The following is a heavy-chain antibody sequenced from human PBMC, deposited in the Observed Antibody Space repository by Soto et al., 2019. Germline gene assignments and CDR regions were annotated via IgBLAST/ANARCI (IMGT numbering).Heavy chain of an antibody. J-gene: IGHJ6*03. D-gene: IGHD2-15*01. Sequence: SGTLSLTCNDSLGATSRYYRSCIRLPPGKGLEWIGYIYYSGSTNYNPSLKSRVTISVDTSKNQFSLKLSSVTAEDTAVYYCARVDQAAYYYYMDVWGKGTTVTVSS. CDR1: LGATSRYY. V-gene: IGHV4-59*01. CDR3: ARVDQAAYYYYMDV. CDR2: IYYSGST.